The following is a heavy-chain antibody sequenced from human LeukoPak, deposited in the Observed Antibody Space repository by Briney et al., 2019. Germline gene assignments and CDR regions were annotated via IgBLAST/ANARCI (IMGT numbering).Heavy chain of an antibody. Sequence: PGGSLRLSCAASGFTFSSYSMNWVRQAPGKGLEWVSYISSSSSTIYYADSVKGRFTISRDNAKNSLYLQMNSLRAEDTAVYYCAREYEDDAFDIWGRGTMVTVSS. V-gene: IGHV3-48*01. CDR3: AREYEDDAFDI. CDR2: ISSSSSTI. CDR1: GFTFSSYS. D-gene: IGHD3-3*01. J-gene: IGHJ3*02.